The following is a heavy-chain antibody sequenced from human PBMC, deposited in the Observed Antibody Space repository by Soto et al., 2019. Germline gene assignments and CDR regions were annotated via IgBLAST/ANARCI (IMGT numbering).Heavy chain of an antibody. Sequence: EVQLVESGGGLVKPGGSPRLSCAASGFTFSSYSMNWVRQAPGKGLEWVSSISSSSSYIYYADSVKGRFTISRDNAKNSLYLQMNSLRAEDTAVYYCARARAVMDYYYYMDVWGKGTTVTVSS. D-gene: IGHD2-8*01. CDR2: ISSSSSYI. CDR1: GFTFSSYS. V-gene: IGHV3-21*01. CDR3: ARARAVMDYYYYMDV. J-gene: IGHJ6*03.